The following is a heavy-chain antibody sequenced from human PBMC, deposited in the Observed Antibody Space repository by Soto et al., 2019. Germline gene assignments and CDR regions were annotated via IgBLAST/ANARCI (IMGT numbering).Heavy chain of an antibody. V-gene: IGHV3-48*02. CDR3: ARGYSYAYYYYYGMDV. D-gene: IGHD5-18*01. Sequence: GGSLRLSCAASGFTFSSYSMNWVRQAPGKGLEWVSYISSSSTIYYADSVKGRFTISRDNAKNSLYLQMNSLRDEDTAVYYCARGYSYAYYYYYGMDVWGQGTTVTVS. CDR1: GFTFSSYS. J-gene: IGHJ6*02. CDR2: ISSSSTI.